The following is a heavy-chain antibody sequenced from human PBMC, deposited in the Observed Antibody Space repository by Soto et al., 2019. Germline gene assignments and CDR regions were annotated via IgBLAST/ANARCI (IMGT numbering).Heavy chain of an antibody. CDR1: GFTFSSYA. CDR2: ISGSGGST. V-gene: IGHV3-23*01. Sequence: EVQLLESGGGLVQPGGSLRLSCAASGFTFSSYAMSWVRQAPGKGLEWVSAISGSGGSTYYADSVKGRFNISRDNSKNTLYLQMNSLRAEDTAVYYCAKTSVGVAASSYYFDYWGQGTLVTVSS. J-gene: IGHJ4*02. CDR3: AKTSVGVAASSYYFDY. D-gene: IGHD2-15*01.